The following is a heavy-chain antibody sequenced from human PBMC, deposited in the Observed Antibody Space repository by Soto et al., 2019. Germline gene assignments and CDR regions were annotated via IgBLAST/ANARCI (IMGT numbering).Heavy chain of an antibody. V-gene: IGHV3-53*01. CDR1: GFTVSSNY. CDR3: AKGYYDILTGVLGY. D-gene: IGHD3-9*01. J-gene: IGHJ4*02. Sequence: GGSLRLSCAASGFTVSSNYMSWVRQAPGKGLEWVSVICSGGSTYYADSVKGRFTISRDNSKNTLYLQMNSLRAEDTAVYYCAKGYYDILTGVLGYWGQGTLVTVSS. CDR2: ICSGGST.